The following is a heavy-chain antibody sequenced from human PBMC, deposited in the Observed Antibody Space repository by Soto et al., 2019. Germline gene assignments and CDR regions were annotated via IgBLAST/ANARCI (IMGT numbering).Heavy chain of an antibody. CDR1: GFTFSNFG. CDR3: ARDPGKDAAIDY. J-gene: IGHJ4*02. D-gene: IGHD6-25*01. V-gene: IGHV3-33*01. CDR2: IWHDGKNK. Sequence: QVQVVESGGGVVQPGTSLRLSCAASGFTFSNFGMHWVRQAPGKGLEWVAVIWHDGKNKYYADSVEGRFTISRDNPKNTLNLQMNSLRAEATAVYYCARDPGKDAAIDYWGQGTLVIVSS.